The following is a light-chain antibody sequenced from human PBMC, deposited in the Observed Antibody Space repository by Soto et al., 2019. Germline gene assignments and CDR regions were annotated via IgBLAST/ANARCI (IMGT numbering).Light chain of an antibody. Sequence: EIVLTQSPGTLSFSPGERATLSCRASQRLSSTFLAWYQQKPGQAPRLLIYDASSRATGIPDRFSGSGSGTDFTLTISRVEPEDFAVYYCRQYSSSPDLTFGGGTKVDTK. CDR1: QRLSSTF. CDR2: DAS. V-gene: IGKV3-20*01. CDR3: RQYSSSPDLT. J-gene: IGKJ4*01.